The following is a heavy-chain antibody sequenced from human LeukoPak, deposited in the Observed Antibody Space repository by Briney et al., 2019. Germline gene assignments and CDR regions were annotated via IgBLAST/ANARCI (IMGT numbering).Heavy chain of an antibody. CDR1: GYTFTGYY. Sequence: ASVKVSCKASGYTFTGYYMHWVRQAPGQGLEWMGWINPNNGDTKYAQKFLGRVTMTRDTSIGTAYMELSRLRSDDTAVYYCARGPKAYYFDSSGYVFDYWGQGTLVTVSS. D-gene: IGHD3-22*01. J-gene: IGHJ4*02. V-gene: IGHV1-2*02. CDR2: INPNNGDT. CDR3: ARGPKAYYFDSSGYVFDY.